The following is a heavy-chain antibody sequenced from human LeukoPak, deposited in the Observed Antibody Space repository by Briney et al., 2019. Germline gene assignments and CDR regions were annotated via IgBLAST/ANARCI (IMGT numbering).Heavy chain of an antibody. CDR3: ARDEDTSALSEY. J-gene: IGHJ4*02. CDR1: GFSFSSNT. V-gene: IGHV3-23*01. CDR2: ISNNGGRT. Sequence: GGSLRLSCAGSGFSFSSNTMSWVRQAPGRGLEWVSAISNNGGRTDYADSVKGRFTISRDNSKSTLYLHMDSLRAEDTAVYYCARDEDTSALSEYWGQETLVTVSS. D-gene: IGHD2/OR15-2a*01.